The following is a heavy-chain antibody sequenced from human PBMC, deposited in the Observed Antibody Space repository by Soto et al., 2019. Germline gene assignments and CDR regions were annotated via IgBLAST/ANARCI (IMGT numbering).Heavy chain of an antibody. CDR3: ARCLGDYYYGMDV. J-gene: IGHJ6*02. CDR1: GFTFSSYG. D-gene: IGHD3-16*01. CDR2: IWYDGSNK. V-gene: IGHV3-33*01. Sequence: QVQLVDSGGGVVQHGRSLRLSCAASGFTFSSYGMHWVRQAPGKGLEWVAVIWYDGSNKYYADSVKGRFTISRDNSKNTLYLQMNSLRAEDTAVYYCARCLGDYYYGMDVWGQGTTVTVSS.